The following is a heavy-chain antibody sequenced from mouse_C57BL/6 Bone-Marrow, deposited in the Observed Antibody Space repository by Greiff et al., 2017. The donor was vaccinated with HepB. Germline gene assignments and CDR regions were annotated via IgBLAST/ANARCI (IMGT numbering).Heavy chain of an antibody. CDR1: GFTFSSYA. Sequence: EVMLVESGGGLVKPGGSLKLSCAASGFTFSSYAMSWVRQTPEKRLEWVATISDGGSYTYYPDNVKGRFTISRDNAKNNLYLQMRHLKSEDTAMYYCARGLLLFDYWGQGTTLTVSS. J-gene: IGHJ2*01. D-gene: IGHD1-1*01. CDR2: ISDGGSYT. V-gene: IGHV5-4*03. CDR3: ARGLLLFDY.